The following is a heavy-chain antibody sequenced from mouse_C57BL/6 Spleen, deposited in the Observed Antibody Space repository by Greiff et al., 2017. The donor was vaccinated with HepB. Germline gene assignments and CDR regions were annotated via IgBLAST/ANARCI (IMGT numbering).Heavy chain of an antibody. Sequence: QVQLQQPGAELVKPGASVKLSCKASGYTFTSYWMQWVKQRPGQGLEWIGEIDPSDSYTNYNQKFKGKATLTVDTSSSTAYMQLSSLPSEDSAVYYCARRGSHWYFDVWGTGTTVTVSS. CDR1: GYTFTSYW. J-gene: IGHJ1*03. CDR3: ARRGSHWYFDV. V-gene: IGHV1-50*01. CDR2: IDPSDSYT.